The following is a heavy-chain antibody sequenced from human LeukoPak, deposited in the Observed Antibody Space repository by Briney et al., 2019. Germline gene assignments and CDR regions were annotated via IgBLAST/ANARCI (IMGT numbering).Heavy chain of an antibody. J-gene: IGHJ6*03. Sequence: GGALRLSCADSRFTFSSYSMHWVRQAPGKGLEWVSSISSSSSYIYYADSVKGRFTISRDNAKNSPYLQMNSLRTEDTAVYYCARVGPWVNPDYYYHYMDVWGKGTTVTVSS. D-gene: IGHD1-14*01. CDR2: ISSSSSYI. CDR1: RFTFSSYS. CDR3: ARVGPWVNPDYYYHYMDV. V-gene: IGHV3-21*01.